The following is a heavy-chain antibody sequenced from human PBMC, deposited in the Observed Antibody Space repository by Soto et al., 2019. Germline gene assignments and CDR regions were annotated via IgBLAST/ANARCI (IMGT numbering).Heavy chain of an antibody. CDR2: IWYDGSNK. D-gene: IGHD2-2*01. Sequence: QVQLVESGGGVVQPERSLRLSCAASGFTFSSYGMHWVRQAPGKGLEWVAVIWYDGSNKYYADSVKGRFTISRDNSKNTLYLQMNSLRAEDTAVYYCARSLKGFGHQLPTYYYYGMDVWGQGTTVTVSS. J-gene: IGHJ6*02. V-gene: IGHV3-33*01. CDR1: GFTFSSYG. CDR3: ARSLKGFGHQLPTYYYYGMDV.